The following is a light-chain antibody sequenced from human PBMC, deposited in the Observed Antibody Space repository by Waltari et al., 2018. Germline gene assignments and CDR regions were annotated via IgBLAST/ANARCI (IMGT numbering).Light chain of an antibody. CDR3: ATWDDSLSGWV. V-gene: IGLV1-47*01. Sequence: QSVLTQLPSASGTPGQGFTISCSGRSSNIGDNYVYWYQQFPGTSPKLLIHRNNQWPSGVPDRFSGSKSGTSAFLVISGLRSEDEADYHCATWDDSLSGWVFGGGTKVTVL. CDR2: RNN. CDR1: SSNIGDNY. J-gene: IGLJ3*02.